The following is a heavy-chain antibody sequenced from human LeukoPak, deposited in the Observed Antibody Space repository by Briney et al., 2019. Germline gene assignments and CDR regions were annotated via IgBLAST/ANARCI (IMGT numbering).Heavy chain of an antibody. J-gene: IGHJ4*02. D-gene: IGHD6-19*01. CDR1: GFTVSSNY. CDR3: ARGLKYSTGWYYFDY. Sequence: GGSLRLSCAASGFTVSSNYMSWVRQAPGKGLEWVSVIYSGGSTYYGDSVKGRFTISRDNSKNTLYLQMNSLRAEDMAVYYCARGLKYSTGWYYFDYWGQGTLVTVSS. CDR2: IYSGGST. V-gene: IGHV3-53*01.